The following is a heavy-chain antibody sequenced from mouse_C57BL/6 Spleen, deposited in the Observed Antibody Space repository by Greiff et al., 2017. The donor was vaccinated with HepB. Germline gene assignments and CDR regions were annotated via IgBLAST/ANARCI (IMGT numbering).Heavy chain of an antibody. D-gene: IGHD3-3*01. CDR3: ARTGKGLDWYFDV. CDR2: IWSGGST. CDR1: GFSLTSYG. V-gene: IGHV2-2*01. J-gene: IGHJ1*03. Sequence: QVQLKESGPGLVQPSQSLSITCTVSGFSLTSYGVHWVRQSPGKGLEWLGVIWSGGSTDYNAAFISRLSISKDDSKSQVFFKMNSLQADDTAIYYCARTGKGLDWYFDVWGTGTTVTVSS.